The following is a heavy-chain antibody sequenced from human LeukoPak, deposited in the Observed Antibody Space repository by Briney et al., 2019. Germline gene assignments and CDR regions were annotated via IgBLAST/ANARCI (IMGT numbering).Heavy chain of an antibody. Sequence: GGSLRLSCAASGFTFSTYSMNWVRQAPGKGLEWVSYISSSGNTIYYADSVKGRFTISRDNAKNSLYLQVNSLRDEDRAVYYCAREGPVVRGSEVDYWGQGTLVTVPS. CDR1: GFTFSTYS. CDR3: AREGPVVRGSEVDY. V-gene: IGHV3-48*02. CDR2: ISSSGNTI. D-gene: IGHD4-23*01. J-gene: IGHJ4*02.